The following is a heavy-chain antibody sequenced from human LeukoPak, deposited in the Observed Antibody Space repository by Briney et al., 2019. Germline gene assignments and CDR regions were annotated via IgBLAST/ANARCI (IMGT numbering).Heavy chain of an antibody. D-gene: IGHD3-3*01. J-gene: IGHJ4*02. CDR3: ARVSSREWGPSQPSYYFDY. Sequence: SETLSLTCTVSGYPISSGYYWGWIRQPPGKGLEWIGSIYHSGSTYYNPSLKSRVTISVDTSKNQFSLKLSSVTAADTAVYYCARVSSREWGPSQPSYYFDYWGQGTLVTVSS. CDR1: GYPISSGYY. CDR2: IYHSGST. V-gene: IGHV4-38-2*02.